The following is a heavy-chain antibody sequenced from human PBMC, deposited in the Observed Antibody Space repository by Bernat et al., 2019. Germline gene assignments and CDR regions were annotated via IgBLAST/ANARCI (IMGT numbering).Heavy chain of an antibody. CDR3: ARVRCSSTSCYFPWFDP. CDR1: GYTFTGYY. J-gene: IGHJ5*02. CDR2: INPNSGGT. V-gene: IGHV1-2*06. D-gene: IGHD2-2*01. Sequence: QVQLVQSGAEVKKPGASVKVSCKASGYTFTGYYMHWVRQAPGQGLEWMGRINPNSGGTNYAQKFQGRVTMTRDTSISTDYIEMSRLRSDDTAVYYCARVRCSSTSCYFPWFDPWGQGTLVTVSS.